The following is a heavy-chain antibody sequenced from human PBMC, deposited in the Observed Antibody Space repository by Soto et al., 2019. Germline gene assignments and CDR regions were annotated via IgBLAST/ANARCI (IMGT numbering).Heavy chain of an antibody. CDR3: AKCMQAYWNYDAHHI. CDR2: ITGSAGTT. V-gene: IGHV3-23*01. J-gene: IGHJ3*02. Sequence: PGGSLRLSCAASGFNVGAFAVNWVRQAPGKGLEWVAHITGSAGTTYYADSVKGRFTISRDTSRNTVYLQMNSLRAEDTALYYCAKCMQAYWNYDAHHIWGQGTMVTVSS. D-gene: IGHD2-8*01. CDR1: GFNVGAFA.